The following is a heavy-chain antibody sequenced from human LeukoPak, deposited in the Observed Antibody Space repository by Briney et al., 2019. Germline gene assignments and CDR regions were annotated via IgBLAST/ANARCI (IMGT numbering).Heavy chain of an antibody. CDR2: ISGSGGRT. Sequence: VGSLRLSCAASGFTFSGDAMSWVRQAPGEGLGWVSAISGSGGRTYYADSVKGRFTISRDNSKNTRYLQMNSLRAEDTAVYYCAKRETQLWFNWGQGNLVTVSS. J-gene: IGHJ4*02. V-gene: IGHV3-23*01. CDR3: AKRETQLWFN. D-gene: IGHD5-18*01. CDR1: GFTFSGDA.